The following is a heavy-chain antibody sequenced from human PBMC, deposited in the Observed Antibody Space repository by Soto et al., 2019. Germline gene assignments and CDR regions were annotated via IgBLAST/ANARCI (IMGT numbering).Heavy chain of an antibody. CDR1: GDSVSSNSAA. CDR3: ARDYYDSSGYYYEYSFDY. J-gene: IGHJ4*02. V-gene: IGHV6-1*01. D-gene: IGHD3-22*01. CDR2: TYYRSKWYN. Sequence: SQTLSLTCAISGDSVSSNSAAWNWIRQSPSRGLEWLGRTYYRSKWYNDYAVSVKSRITINPDTSKNQFSLQLNSVTPEDTAVYYCARDYYDSSGYYYEYSFDYWGQGTLVTVS.